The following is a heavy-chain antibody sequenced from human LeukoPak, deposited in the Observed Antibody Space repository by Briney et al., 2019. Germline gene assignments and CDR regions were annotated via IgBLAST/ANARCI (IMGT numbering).Heavy chain of an antibody. J-gene: IGHJ4*02. CDR1: GFTFSSYA. CDR3: ARERGGYSYGGYFDY. V-gene: IGHV3-64*01. Sequence: PGGSLRLSCAASGFTFSSYAMHWVRQAPGKGLEYVSAISTNGGSTYYANSVKGRFTISRDNSKNTLYLQMGSLRAEDMAVYYCARERGGYSYGGYFDYWGQGTLVTVSS. CDR2: ISTNGGST. D-gene: IGHD5-18*01.